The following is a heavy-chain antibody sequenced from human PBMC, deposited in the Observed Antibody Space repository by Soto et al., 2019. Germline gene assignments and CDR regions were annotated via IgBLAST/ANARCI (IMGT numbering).Heavy chain of an antibody. V-gene: IGHV3-9*01. D-gene: IGHD3-3*01. CDR1: GFTFDDYA. Sequence: SLRLSCAASGFTFDDYAMHWVRQAPGKGLEWVSGISWNSGSIGYADSVKGRFTISRDNAKNSLYLQMNSLRAEDTALYYCAKARTIFGVVMSPCFDYWGQGTLVTVSS. CDR3: AKARTIFGVVMSPCFDY. CDR2: ISWNSGSI. J-gene: IGHJ4*02.